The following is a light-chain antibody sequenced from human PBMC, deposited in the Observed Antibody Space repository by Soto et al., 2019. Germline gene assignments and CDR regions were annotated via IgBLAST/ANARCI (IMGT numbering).Light chain of an antibody. Sequence: EIVLTQSPATLSVSPGERATLSCRASQSVSSKLAWYQQKPGQAPRLLIYDASTRATGIPARFSGSGSGTEFTLTISSLQSEDFAVYYCQQYNNWPPVYTFGQGTKLEIK. CDR1: QSVSSK. CDR2: DAS. J-gene: IGKJ2*01. CDR3: QQYNNWPPVYT. V-gene: IGKV3D-15*01.